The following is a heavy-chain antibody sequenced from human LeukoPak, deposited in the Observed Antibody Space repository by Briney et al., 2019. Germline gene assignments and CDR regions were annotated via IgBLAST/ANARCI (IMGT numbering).Heavy chain of an antibody. D-gene: IGHD3-10*01. CDR1: GFTFSSYR. CDR3: ATIPMVRPFDY. CDR2: ISSSSSYI. J-gene: IGHJ4*02. Sequence: GGSLRLSCAASGFTFSSYRMNWVRQAPGKGLEWVSSISSSSSYIYYADSVKGRFTISRDNAKNSLYLQMNSLRAEDTAVYYCATIPMVRPFDYWGQGTLVTVSS. V-gene: IGHV3-21*01.